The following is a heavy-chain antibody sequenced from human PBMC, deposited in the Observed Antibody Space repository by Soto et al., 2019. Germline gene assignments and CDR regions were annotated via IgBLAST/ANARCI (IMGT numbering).Heavy chain of an antibody. J-gene: IGHJ4*02. D-gene: IGHD4-17*01. CDR2: ISSSGSTI. CDR1: GFTVSDYY. CDR3: ARELAYGDYHHFPDY. V-gene: IGHV3-11*01. Sequence: QVQLVESGGGLVKPGGSLRLSCAASGFTVSDYYMSGIRQAPGKGLEWVSYISSSGSTIYYADSVKGRFTISRDNAKNSLYLQMNSLRAEDTAVYYCARELAYGDYHHFPDYWGQGTLVTVSS.